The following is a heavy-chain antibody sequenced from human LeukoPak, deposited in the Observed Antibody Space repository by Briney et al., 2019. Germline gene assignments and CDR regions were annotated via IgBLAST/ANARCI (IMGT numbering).Heavy chain of an antibody. V-gene: IGHV4-4*07. CDR3: ARGILVVVYATFDY. CDR1: GDSISSYY. CDR2: IYTSGST. D-gene: IGHD2-8*02. J-gene: IGHJ4*02. Sequence: SETLSLTCTASGDSISSYYWSWIRQPAGKGLEWIGRIYTSGSTNYNPSLESRVTISVDTSKNQFSLKLNSVTAADTAVYYCARGILVVVYATFDYWGQGTLVTVSS.